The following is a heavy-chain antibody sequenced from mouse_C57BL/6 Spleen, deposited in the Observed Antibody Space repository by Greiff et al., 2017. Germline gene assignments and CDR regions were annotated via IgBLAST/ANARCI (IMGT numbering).Heavy chain of an antibody. Sequence: VQLQQSGAELVKPGASVKFSCKASGYAFSSYWMNWVKQRPGQGLEWIGLIYPGGGDTNYYDKFKGKATLTADKSSSTAYMQLSSLTSEDSAVYYCARDDGSFYSMAYWGQGTSVTVSS. CDR1: GYAFSSYW. D-gene: IGHD2-12*01. J-gene: IGHJ4*01. CDR3: ARDDGSFYSMAY. CDR2: IYPGGGDT. V-gene: IGHV1-80*01.